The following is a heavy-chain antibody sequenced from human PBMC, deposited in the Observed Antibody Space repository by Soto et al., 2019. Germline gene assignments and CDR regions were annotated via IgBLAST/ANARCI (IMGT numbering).Heavy chain of an antibody. J-gene: IGHJ5*02. V-gene: IGHV4-34*01. CDR2: INHSGST. CDR1: GGSFSGYY. CDR3: ARGPYYYGSGKEYP. D-gene: IGHD3-10*01. Sequence: QVQLQQWGAGLLKPSETLSLTCAVYGGSFSGYYWSWIRQPPGKGLEWIGEINHSGSTNYNPSLKSRVTISVDTSKNQFSLKLSSVTAADTAVYYCARGPYYYGSGKEYPWGQGTLVTVSS.